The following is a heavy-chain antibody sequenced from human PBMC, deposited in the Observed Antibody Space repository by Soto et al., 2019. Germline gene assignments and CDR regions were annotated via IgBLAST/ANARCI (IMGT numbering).Heavy chain of an antibody. CDR2: IYGDDNK. V-gene: IGHV2-5*02. Sequence: QITLKESGPTLVKPTETLTLTCTFSGFSLSTSAVGVGWIRQPPGKALEWLALIYGDDNKRYSPSLKSRLTITKDTTKKQVVLTMTIMDAVETATYYCAHDVPGLPGLDLWGRGTLVTVSS. J-gene: IGHJ2*01. D-gene: IGHD6-6*01. CDR3: AHDVPGLPGLDL. CDR1: GFSLSTSAVG.